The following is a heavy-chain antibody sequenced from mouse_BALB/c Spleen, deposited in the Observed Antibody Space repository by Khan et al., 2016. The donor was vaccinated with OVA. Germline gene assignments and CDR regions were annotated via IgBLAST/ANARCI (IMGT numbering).Heavy chain of an antibody. D-gene: IGHD2-3*01. CDR2: ISSSGST. CDR1: GYSITSDYA. CDR3: ARDGSRYNHAMDY. Sequence: EVKLEESGPGLVKPSQSLSLTCTVTGYSITSDYAWNWIRQFPGNKLEWMGYISSSGSTNYNPALKSRISITRDTSKNQFFLQLNSVTTEDTATYYCARDGSRYNHAMDYWGQGTSVTVFS. V-gene: IGHV3-2*02. J-gene: IGHJ4*01.